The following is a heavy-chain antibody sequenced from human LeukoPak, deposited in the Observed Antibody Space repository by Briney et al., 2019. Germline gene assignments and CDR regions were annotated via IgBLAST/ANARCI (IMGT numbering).Heavy chain of an antibody. CDR2: INHSGST. CDR3: ARPSELLWFGEGAFDI. J-gene: IGHJ3*02. D-gene: IGHD3-10*01. V-gene: IGHV4-34*01. CDR1: GGSFSGYY. Sequence: PSETLSLTCAVYGGSFSGYYWSWIRQPPGKGLEWIGEINHSGSTNYNPSLKSRVTISVDTSKNQFSLKLSSVTAADTAVYYCARPSELLWFGEGAFDIWGQGTMVTVSS.